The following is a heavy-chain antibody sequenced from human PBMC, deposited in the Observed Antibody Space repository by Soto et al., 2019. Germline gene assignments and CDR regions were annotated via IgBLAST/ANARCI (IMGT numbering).Heavy chain of an antibody. CDR1: GYSVSSSDYY. D-gene: IGHD2-15*01. J-gene: IGHJ6*02. V-gene: IGHV4-39*01. Sequence: SETLSLTCSVSGYSVSSSDYYWAWIRQPPGKGLEWIGSMFYSGLTYYNPSLKSRVTLSVDTSKNHFSVRLNSVTAADTAVYYCAPLTVSLSGPYGIHVWGQGSTVT. CDR3: APLTVSLSGPYGIHV. CDR2: MFYSGLT.